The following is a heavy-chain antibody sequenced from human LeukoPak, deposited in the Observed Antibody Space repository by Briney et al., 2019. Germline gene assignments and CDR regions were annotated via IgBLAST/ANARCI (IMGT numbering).Heavy chain of an antibody. Sequence: SETLSLTCSVSGGSISSGSYYWGCIRQPPGKGLEWIGSIYYSGSTYYNPSLKSRVTISVDTSRDQFSLKLNSVTAADTAVYFCARSTSSVAARLDYWGQGTLVTVSS. CDR1: GGSISSGSYY. J-gene: IGHJ4*02. V-gene: IGHV4-39*01. CDR3: ARSTSSVAARLDY. CDR2: IYYSGST. D-gene: IGHD6-6*01.